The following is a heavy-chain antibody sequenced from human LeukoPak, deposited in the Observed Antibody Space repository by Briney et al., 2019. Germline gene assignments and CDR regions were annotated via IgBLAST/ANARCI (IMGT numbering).Heavy chain of an antibody. Sequence: GGSLRLSCAASGFTFSSYAMSWVRQAPGKGLEWVSAISGSGGSTYYADSVKGRFTISRDNSKNTLYLQMNSLKAEDTALYYCAKEMAAAGTPNFDYWGQGTLVTVSS. D-gene: IGHD6-13*01. CDR1: GFTFSSYA. J-gene: IGHJ4*02. CDR2: ISGSGGST. V-gene: IGHV3-23*01. CDR3: AKEMAAAGTPNFDY.